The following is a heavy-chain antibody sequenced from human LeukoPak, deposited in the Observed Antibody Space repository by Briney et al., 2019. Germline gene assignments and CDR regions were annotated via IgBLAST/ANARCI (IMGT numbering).Heavy chain of an antibody. D-gene: IGHD1-26*01. CDR1: GFTFSSYG. J-gene: IGHJ3*02. Sequence: GRSLRLSCAASGFTFSSYGMHWVRQAPGKGLEWVAVISYDGSNKFYADSVKGRFTISRDNSNKMLYLQVNSLRAEDTAVYYCAKTIIVGTSGTSDMWGQGTMVTVSS. V-gene: IGHV3-30*18. CDR2: ISYDGSNK. CDR3: AKTIIVGTSGTSDM.